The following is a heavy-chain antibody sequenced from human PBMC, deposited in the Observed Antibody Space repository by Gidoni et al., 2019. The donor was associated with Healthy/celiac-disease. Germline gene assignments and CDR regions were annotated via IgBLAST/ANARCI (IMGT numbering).Heavy chain of an antibody. Sequence: QVQLVESGGGVVQPGRSLRRSCAASGFTFSSYGLHWVRQAPGKGLEWVAVISYDGSNKSYADSVKGRFTISRDNSKNTLYLQMNSLRAEDTAVYYCAKDGDIVVVPAWLDPWGQGTLVTVSS. CDR1: GFTFSSYG. D-gene: IGHD2-2*01. CDR2: ISYDGSNK. CDR3: AKDGDIVVVPAWLDP. J-gene: IGHJ5*02. V-gene: IGHV3-30*18.